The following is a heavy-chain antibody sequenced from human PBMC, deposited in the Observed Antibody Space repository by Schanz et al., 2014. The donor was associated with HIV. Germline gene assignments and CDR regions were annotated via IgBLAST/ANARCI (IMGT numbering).Heavy chain of an antibody. Sequence: QVPLQESGPGLVKPSQTLSLTCSVSGGSISSGGYYWSWIRQHPGKGLEWIGYIYHSGSTYYNPSLKSRVTISVDRSKNQSSLNLTSVTAADTAVYYCARTYSYDDYFDYWGQGTLVTVSS. D-gene: IGHD5-18*01. J-gene: IGHJ4*02. CDR3: ARTYSYDDYFDY. CDR2: IYHSGST. CDR1: GGSISSGGYY. V-gene: IGHV4-30-2*01.